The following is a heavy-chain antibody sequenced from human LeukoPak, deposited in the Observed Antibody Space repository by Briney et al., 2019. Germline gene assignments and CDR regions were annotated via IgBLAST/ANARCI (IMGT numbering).Heavy chain of an antibody. D-gene: IGHD3-22*01. Sequence: PGGSLRLSCTASGFTFVNYGMSWVRQAPGKGLEWVSAISGGGGTTYYADSVKGRFTISRDNSKNTLYLQMNSLRAEDTAVYYCAKVRATMIVVDNPFDYWGQGTLVTVSS. CDR2: ISGGGGTT. V-gene: IGHV3-23*01. J-gene: IGHJ4*02. CDR3: AKVRATMIVVDNPFDY. CDR1: GFTFVNYG.